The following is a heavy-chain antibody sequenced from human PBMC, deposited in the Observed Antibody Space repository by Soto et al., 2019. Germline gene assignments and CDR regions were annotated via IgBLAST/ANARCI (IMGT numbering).Heavy chain of an antibody. CDR2: ISGSGGST. D-gene: IGHD4-4*01. J-gene: IGHJ6*02. V-gene: IGHV3-23*01. CDR3: ANPPTTVTTDPWVQDV. Sequence: EVQLLESGGGLVQPGGSLRLSCAASGFTFSSYAMSWVRQAPGKGLEWVSAISGSGGSTYYADSVKGRFTISRDNSKNTLYLQMNSLRAEDTAVYYCANPPTTVTTDPWVQDVWGQGTTVTVSS. CDR1: GFTFSSYA.